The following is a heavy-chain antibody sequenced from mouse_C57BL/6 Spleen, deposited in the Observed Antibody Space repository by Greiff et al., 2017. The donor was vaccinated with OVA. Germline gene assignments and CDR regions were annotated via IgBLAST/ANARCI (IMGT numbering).Heavy chain of an antibody. CDR3: TRTHYYGSSPVAMDY. V-gene: IGHV1-15*01. Sequence: VKLQESGAELVRPGASVTLSCKASGYTFTDYEMHWVKQTPVHGLEWIGAIDPETGGTAYNQKFKGKAILTADKSSSTAYMELRSLTSEDSAVYYCTRTHYYGSSPVAMDYWGQGTSVTVSS. CDR1: GYTFTDYE. CDR2: IDPETGGT. D-gene: IGHD1-1*01. J-gene: IGHJ4*01.